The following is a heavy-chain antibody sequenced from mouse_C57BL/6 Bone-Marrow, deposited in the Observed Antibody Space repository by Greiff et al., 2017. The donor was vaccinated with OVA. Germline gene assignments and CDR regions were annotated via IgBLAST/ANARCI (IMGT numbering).Heavy chain of an antibody. CDR3: TTLYYGNRFAY. CDR2: IDPEDGDT. D-gene: IGHD2-1*01. Sequence: VQLQQSGAELVRPGASVKLSCTASGFNIKDYSMHWVKQRPEQGLEWIGRIDPEDGDTEYAPKFQGKATMTADTSSNTAYLQLSSLTSEDTAVYYCTTLYYGNRFAYWGQGTLVTVSA. J-gene: IGHJ3*01. V-gene: IGHV14-1*01. CDR1: GFNIKDYS.